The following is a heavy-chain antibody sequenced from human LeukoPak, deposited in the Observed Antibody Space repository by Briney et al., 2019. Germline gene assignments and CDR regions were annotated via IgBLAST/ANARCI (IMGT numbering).Heavy chain of an antibody. CDR3: AREDRDGNKSRGNWFDP. J-gene: IGHJ5*02. D-gene: IGHD5-24*01. CDR1: GGSISSYY. V-gene: IGHV4-59*01. Sequence: SETLSLTCTVSGGSISSYYWTWIRQPPGKRLEWIGYIYNTGSANYNPSFKGRVTLSVDTSKDQFSLKLSSVTAPDTAVYYLAREDRDGNKSRGNWFDPWGQGTLVTVSS. CDR2: IYNTGSA.